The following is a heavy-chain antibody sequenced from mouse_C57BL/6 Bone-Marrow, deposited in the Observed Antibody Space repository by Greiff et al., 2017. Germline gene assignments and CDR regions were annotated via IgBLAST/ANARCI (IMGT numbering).Heavy chain of an antibody. D-gene: IGHD1-1*01. CDR2: IDPEDGET. CDR1: GFNIKDYY. J-gene: IGHJ3*01. V-gene: IGHV14-2*01. Sequence: VHVKQSGAELVKPGASVKLSCTASGFNIKDYYMHWVKQRTEQGLEWIGRIDPEDGETKYAPKFQGKATITADTSSNTAYLQLSSLTSEDTAVYYWALYGSSPAWFAYWGQGTLVTVSA. CDR3: ALYGSSPAWFAY.